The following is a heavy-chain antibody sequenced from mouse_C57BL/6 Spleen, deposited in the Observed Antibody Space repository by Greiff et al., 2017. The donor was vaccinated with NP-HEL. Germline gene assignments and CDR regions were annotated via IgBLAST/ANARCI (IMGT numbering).Heavy chain of an antibody. J-gene: IGHJ1*03. D-gene: IGHD1-2*01. V-gene: IGHV1-15*01. CDR1: GYTFTDYE. CDR2: IDPETGGT. CDR3: TRYPVITTDV. Sequence: QVQLQQSGAELVRPGASVTLSCKASGYTFTDYEMHWVKQTPVHGLEWIGAIDPETGGTAYNQKFKGKAILTADKSSSTAYMALRSLTAEDSAVYYCTRYPVITTDVWGTGTTVTVSS.